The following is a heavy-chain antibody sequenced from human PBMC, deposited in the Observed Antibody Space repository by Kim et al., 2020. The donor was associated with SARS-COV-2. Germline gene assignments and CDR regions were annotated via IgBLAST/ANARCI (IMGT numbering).Heavy chain of an antibody. Sequence: TKYSQRFKGRVTINRDTVASKVYMEMSSLTSEDTAIYYCARGWSATGIDPWGQGTLVTVSS. CDR2: T. CDR3: ARGWSATGIDP. D-gene: IGHD2-15*01. V-gene: IGHV1-3*01. J-gene: IGHJ5*02.